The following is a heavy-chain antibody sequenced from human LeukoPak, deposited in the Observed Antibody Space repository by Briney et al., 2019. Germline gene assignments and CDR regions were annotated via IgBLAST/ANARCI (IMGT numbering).Heavy chain of an antibody. J-gene: IGHJ4*02. V-gene: IGHV4-39*07. CDR1: GGSISSSSYY. CDR2: IYHSGST. CDR3: ARGGWVTDY. Sequence: SETLSLTCTVSGGSISSSSYYWGWIRQPPGQGLEWIGSIYHSGSTYYNASLKSRVTISVDTSKNQFSLKLSSVTAADTAVYYCARGGWVTDYWGQGTLVTVSS. D-gene: IGHD6-19*01.